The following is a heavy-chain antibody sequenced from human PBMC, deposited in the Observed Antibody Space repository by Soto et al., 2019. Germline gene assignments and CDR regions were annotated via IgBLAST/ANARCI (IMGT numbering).Heavy chain of an antibody. CDR3: AKDHLLRRSGDYYYYYYMDV. CDR2: ISYDGSNK. Sequence: GGSLRLSCAASGFTFSSYGMHWVRQAPGKGLEWVAVISYDGSNKYYADSVKGRFTISRDNSKNTLYLQMNSLRAEDTAVYYCAKDHLLRRSGDYYYYYYMDVWGKGTTVTVSS. J-gene: IGHJ6*03. D-gene: IGHD3-22*01. V-gene: IGHV3-30*18. CDR1: GFTFSSYG.